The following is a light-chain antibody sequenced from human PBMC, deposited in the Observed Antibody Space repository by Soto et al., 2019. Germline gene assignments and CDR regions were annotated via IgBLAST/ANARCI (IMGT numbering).Light chain of an antibody. CDR2: DAS. J-gene: IGKJ1*01. CDR1: QTVSGSQ. V-gene: IGKV3-20*01. Sequence: EIVLKLSPGTLSLYTGERATLFCRASQTVSGSQLAWYQQRPGQPPRLLIFDASRRATGIPERFSGSGSGTDFILTISRLEPEDFAVYYCQQYGVSPWTFGQRSKAAIK. CDR3: QQYGVSPWT.